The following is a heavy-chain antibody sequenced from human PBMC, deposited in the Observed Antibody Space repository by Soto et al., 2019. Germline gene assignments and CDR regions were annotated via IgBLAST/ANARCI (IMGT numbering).Heavy chain of an antibody. Sequence: PSETLSLTCTVSGGSIGSGGYYWTWIRQHPGKGLEFIGYIYTSGSTNYNPSLKSRVTMSVDTSKNQFSLKLSSVTAADTAVYYCARDRYYYGSGSQNDGMDVWGQGTTVTVSS. CDR3: ARDRYYYGSGSQNDGMDV. CDR1: GGSIGSGGYY. CDR2: IYTSGST. J-gene: IGHJ6*02. D-gene: IGHD3-10*01. V-gene: IGHV4-61*08.